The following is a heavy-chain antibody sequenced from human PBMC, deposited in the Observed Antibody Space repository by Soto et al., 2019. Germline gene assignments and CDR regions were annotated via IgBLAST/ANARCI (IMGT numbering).Heavy chain of an antibody. CDR1: GGSISSGTYY. Sequence: QVQLQESGPGLVKPSQTLSLTCTVSGGSISSGTYYWTWVRQRPAGGLEWIGFISHSGRTYYNPSLKSRAAISVDTSENQFSLRLSSVTAADTAVYFCARDSDYCTGGSCYGNFDFWGQGTLVTVSS. V-gene: IGHV4-31*03. CDR2: ISHSGRT. CDR3: ARDSDYCTGGSCYGNFDF. D-gene: IGHD2-15*01. J-gene: IGHJ4*02.